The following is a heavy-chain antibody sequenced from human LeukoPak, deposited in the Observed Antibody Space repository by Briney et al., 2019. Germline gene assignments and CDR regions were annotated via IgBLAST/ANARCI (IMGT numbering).Heavy chain of an antibody. V-gene: IGHV4-31*03. CDR2: IYYSGST. CDR3: ARASYDFWSAPFDY. D-gene: IGHD3-3*01. Sequence: NPSQTLSLTCTVSGGSISSGGYYWSWIRQHPGKGLEWIGYIYYSGSTYYNPSLKSRVTISVDTSKNQFSLKLSSVTAADTAVYYCARASYDFWSAPFDYWGQGTLDTVCS. J-gene: IGHJ4*02. CDR1: GGSISSGGYY.